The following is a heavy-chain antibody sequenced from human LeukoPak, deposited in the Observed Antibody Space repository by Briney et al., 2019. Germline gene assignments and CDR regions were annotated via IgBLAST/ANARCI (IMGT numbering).Heavy chain of an antibody. J-gene: IGHJ3*02. CDR2: IYYSGST. Sequence: SETLSLTCTVSGGSISSSSYYWGWIRQPPGKGLEWIGSIYYSGSTYYNPSLKSRVTISVDTSKNQFSLKLSSVTAADTAVYYRARLGPPCSSTSCYGAFDIWGQGTMVTVSS. V-gene: IGHV4-39*01. CDR3: ARLGPPCSSTSCYGAFDI. D-gene: IGHD2-2*01. CDR1: GGSISSSSYY.